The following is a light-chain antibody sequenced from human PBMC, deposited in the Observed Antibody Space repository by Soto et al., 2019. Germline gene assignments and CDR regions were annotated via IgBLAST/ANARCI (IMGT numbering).Light chain of an antibody. J-gene: IGLJ1*01. CDR3: QSYDSSLTGYG. CDR2: GNT. CDR1: SSNIGAGYD. Sequence: QSVLTQPPSVSGAPGQRVTISCTGSSSNIGAGYDVHWYQQLPGTVPKLLIYGNTNRPSWVPDRFSGSKSGTSASLAITGLQAEDEADYYCQSYDSSLTGYGFGTGTKLTVL. V-gene: IGLV1-40*01.